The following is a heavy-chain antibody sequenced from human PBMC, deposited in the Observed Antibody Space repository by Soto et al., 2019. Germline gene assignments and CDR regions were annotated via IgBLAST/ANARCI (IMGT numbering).Heavy chain of an antibody. CDR2: MYHDGNT. J-gene: IGHJ4*02. V-gene: IGHV4-38-2*02. CDR1: GYSLSSGCF. D-gene: IGHD5-12*01. Sequence: LSLTCAVSGYSLSSGCFLGWILQPPGKGLEWIANMYHDGNTHYNPSLKSRVTMSVDTSKNQFSLKLNSVTAADTAVYYCARESYSGYHSYDYWGQGILVTVSS. CDR3: ARESYSGYHSYDY.